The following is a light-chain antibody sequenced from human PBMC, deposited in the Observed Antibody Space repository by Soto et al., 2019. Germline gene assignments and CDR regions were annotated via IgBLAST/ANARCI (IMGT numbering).Light chain of an antibody. CDR3: QVWDSSSDHVV. V-gene: IGLV3-21*02. CDR1: NIGSKS. Sequence: SYELTQPPSVSVAPGQTARITCGGNNIGSKSVHWYQQKPGQAPVLVVYDDSDRHSGIPERFSGSNSGNTATLTSSRVEAGDEADYYCQVWDSSSDHVVFGGGTKLTVL. CDR2: DDS. J-gene: IGLJ2*01.